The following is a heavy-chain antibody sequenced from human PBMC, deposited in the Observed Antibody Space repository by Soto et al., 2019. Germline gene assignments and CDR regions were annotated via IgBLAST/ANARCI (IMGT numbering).Heavy chain of an antibody. CDR1: GGSFSGYY. Sequence: SETLSLTCAVYGGSFSGYYWSWIRQPLGKGLEWIGEINHSGSTNYNPSLKSRVTISVDTSKNQFSLKLSSVTAADTAVYYCARVLAVERTILTGYYNYYGMDVWGQGTTVTVS. D-gene: IGHD3-9*01. J-gene: IGHJ6*02. CDR2: INHSGST. CDR3: ARVLAVERTILTGYYNYYGMDV. V-gene: IGHV4-34*01.